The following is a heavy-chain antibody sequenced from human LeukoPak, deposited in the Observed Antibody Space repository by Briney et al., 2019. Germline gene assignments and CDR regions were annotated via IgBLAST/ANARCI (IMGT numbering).Heavy chain of an antibody. Sequence: GGSLRLSCAASGFSLSGYWMSWVRQAPGKGPEWVANIKEDGSRRYYSESVRGRFTISRNNSENSLYLQMNSLRAEDTAVYYCATHWRGRWGQGTLVTVSS. V-gene: IGHV3-7*03. D-gene: IGHD1-1*01. CDR3: ATHWRGR. CDR2: IKEDGSRR. CDR1: GFSLSGYW. J-gene: IGHJ4*02.